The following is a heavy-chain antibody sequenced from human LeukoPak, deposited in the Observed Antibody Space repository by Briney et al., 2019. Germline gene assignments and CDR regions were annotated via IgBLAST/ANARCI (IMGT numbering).Heavy chain of an antibody. Sequence: PGGSLRLSCVASGFTVSSNYMSWVRQPPGKGLEWVSVIYSTGSTYYAASVKGRFTISRDNSKSTLYLQMNSLRGEDTAVYYCARGSSSGFELDYWGQGTLVTVSS. V-gene: IGHV3-53*01. CDR1: GFTVSSNY. J-gene: IGHJ4*02. CDR3: ARGSSSGFELDY. CDR2: IYSTGST. D-gene: IGHD6-19*01.